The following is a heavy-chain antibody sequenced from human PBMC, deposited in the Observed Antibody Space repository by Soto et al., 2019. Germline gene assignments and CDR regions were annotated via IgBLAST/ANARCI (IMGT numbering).Heavy chain of an antibody. Sequence: SETLSLTCTVSGGSINSGDYYWTWVRQPPGKGLEWIGNIFHSGSTYYTPFLQSRVTISLDTSKNHFSLKLSSVTPADTAVYYCARDRYYGSGTYYNFYSGMDVWGQGTTVS. J-gene: IGHJ6*02. CDR3: ARDRYYGSGTYYNFYSGMDV. V-gene: IGHV4-30-4*02. D-gene: IGHD3-10*01. CDR2: IFHSGST. CDR1: GGSINSGDYY.